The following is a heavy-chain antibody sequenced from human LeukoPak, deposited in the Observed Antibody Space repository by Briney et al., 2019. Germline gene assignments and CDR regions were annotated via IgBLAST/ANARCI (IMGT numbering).Heavy chain of an antibody. V-gene: IGHV4-59*08. CDR3: ARGGRYSDS. Sequence: SETLSLTCTVSGGSLSGYYGSWIRHPPGKGLEWIGYIYYSGNTNYNPSLKSRVTISVDTSKGQFSLKLSSVTAADTAVYYCARGGRYSDSWGQGTLVT. CDR2: IYYSGNT. J-gene: IGHJ4*02. D-gene: IGHD3-10*01. CDR1: GGSLSGYY.